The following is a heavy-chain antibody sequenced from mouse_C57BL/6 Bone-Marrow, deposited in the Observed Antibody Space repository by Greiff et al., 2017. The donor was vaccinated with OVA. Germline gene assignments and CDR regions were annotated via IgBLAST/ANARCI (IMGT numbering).Heavy chain of an antibody. V-gene: IGHV1-9*01. Sequence: QVQLQQSGAELMKPGASVKLSCKASGYTFTGYWIAWVKQRPGHGLEWIGEILPGSGSTNYNEKFKGKSTFSAATSYNTAYMQLSSLTTADSAICYCARSNGNYWGQGTTLTVSS. CDR2: ILPGSGST. J-gene: IGHJ2*01. CDR1: GYTFTGYW. D-gene: IGHD2-5*01. CDR3: ARSNGNY.